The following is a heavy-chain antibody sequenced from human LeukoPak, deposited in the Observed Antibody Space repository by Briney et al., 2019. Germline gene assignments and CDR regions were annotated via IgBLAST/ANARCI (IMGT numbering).Heavy chain of an antibody. D-gene: IGHD5-12*01. CDR1: GFTFNNYA. J-gene: IGHJ4*02. CDR3: TKLGGAYSGYEIDY. CDR2: VSGSGGRT. Sequence: AGGSLRLSCAASGFTFNNYAMNWVRQAPGKGPEWVSTVSGSGGRTYYADSVKGRFTVSRDNSKNTLYLQMNSLRAEDTAIYYCTKLGGAYSGYEIDYWGQGTLVTVSS. V-gene: IGHV3-23*01.